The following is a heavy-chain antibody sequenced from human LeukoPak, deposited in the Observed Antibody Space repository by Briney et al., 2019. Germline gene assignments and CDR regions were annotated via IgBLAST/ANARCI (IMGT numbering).Heavy chain of an antibody. CDR2: TYYRSNWNS. D-gene: IGHD2/OR15-2a*01. Sequence: SQTLSLTCAISGDSVSSTGSAWNWIRQSPSRGLEWLGRTYYRSNWNSDYAVSVKSRITISPDTSKNQFSLQLSSVTPEDTALYFCARDLHFALDHWGQGTLVTVAS. V-gene: IGHV6-1*01. CDR1: GDSVSSTGSA. J-gene: IGHJ4*02. CDR3: ARDLHFALDH.